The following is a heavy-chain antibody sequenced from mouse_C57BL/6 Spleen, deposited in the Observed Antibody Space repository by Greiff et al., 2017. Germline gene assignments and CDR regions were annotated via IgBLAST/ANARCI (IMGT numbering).Heavy chain of an antibody. J-gene: IGHJ4*01. CDR2: ISDGGSYT. CDR3: AREGTGYAMDC. V-gene: IGHV5-4*01. D-gene: IGHD3-3*01. Sequence: EVQLVESGGGLVKPGGSLKLSCAASGFTFSSYAMSWVRQTPEKRLEWVATISDGGSYTYYPDNVKGRFTISRDNAKNNLYLQMSHLKSEDTAMYYCAREGTGYAMDCWGQGTSVTVSS. CDR1: GFTFSSYA.